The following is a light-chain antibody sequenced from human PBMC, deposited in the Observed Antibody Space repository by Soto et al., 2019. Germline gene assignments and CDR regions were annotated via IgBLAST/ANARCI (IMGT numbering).Light chain of an antibody. V-gene: IGKV3-20*01. Sequence: EIVLTQSPGTLSLSPGERATLSCRASQGVSSNLAWYQQKPGQAPRLLIYGASSRATGIPDRFSGSGSGTDFTLTISRLEPEDFAVYYCQQYGSSRTWTFGQGTKVDI. CDR1: QGVSSN. CDR2: GAS. CDR3: QQYGSSRTWT. J-gene: IGKJ1*01.